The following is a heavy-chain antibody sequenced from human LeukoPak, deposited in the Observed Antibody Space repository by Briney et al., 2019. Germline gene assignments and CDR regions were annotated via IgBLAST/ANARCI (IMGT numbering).Heavy chain of an antibody. J-gene: IGHJ4*02. Sequence: PGGSLRLSCAASGFTFSSYAMSRFRQAPGKGLEWVSTISDDSVSTYYADSVKGRFTISRDNSKNTLYLRMDSLRAEDTAVYYCAKHRIVVVTAQDYWGQGTQVTVSS. CDR3: AKHRIVVVTAQDY. CDR1: GFTFSSYA. V-gene: IGHV3-23*01. D-gene: IGHD2-21*02. CDR2: ISDDSVST.